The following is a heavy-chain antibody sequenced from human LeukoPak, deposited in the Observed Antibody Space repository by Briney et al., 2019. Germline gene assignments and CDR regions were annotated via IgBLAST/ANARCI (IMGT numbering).Heavy chain of an antibody. CDR1: GFTFSSYW. V-gene: IGHV3-7*01. Sequence: GGSLRLSCAASGFTFSSYWTSWVRQAPGKGLEWVANIKQDGSEKYYVDSVKGRFTISRDNAKNSLYLQMYSLRAEDTAVYYCAREIAAAGNYYYYYYGMDVWGQGTTVTVSS. CDR3: AREIAAAGNYYYYYYGMDV. D-gene: IGHD6-13*01. CDR2: IKQDGSEK. J-gene: IGHJ6*02.